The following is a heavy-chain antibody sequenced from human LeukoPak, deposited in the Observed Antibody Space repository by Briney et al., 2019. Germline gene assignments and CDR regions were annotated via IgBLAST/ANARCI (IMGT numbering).Heavy chain of an antibody. CDR1: GFTFSSYA. D-gene: IGHD3-16*02. J-gene: IGHJ3*01. Sequence: PGGSLRLSCAASGFTFSSYAMSWVRQAPGKGLEWVSSISPSSSYIFYSDSLKGRFTISRDNAKNSLYLQMNSLRVEDSAMYYCVKRLTLGDLSIKGAFALWGQGTMVTVAS. CDR2: ISPSSSYI. CDR3: VKRLTLGDLSIKGAFAL. V-gene: IGHV3-21*04.